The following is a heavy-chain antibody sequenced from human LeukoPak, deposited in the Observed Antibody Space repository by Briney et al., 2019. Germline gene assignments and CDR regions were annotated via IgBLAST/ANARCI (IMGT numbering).Heavy chain of an antibody. CDR2: IIPIFGTA. Sequence: SVKVSCKASGGTFSSYAISWVRQAPGQGLEWMGGIIPIFGTANYAQKFQGRVTITADESTSTAYVELSSLRSEDTAVYYCARDGGLDSSGYYYEDYWGQGTLVTASS. V-gene: IGHV1-69*13. CDR1: GGTFSSYA. D-gene: IGHD3-22*01. J-gene: IGHJ4*02. CDR3: ARDGGLDSSGYYYEDY.